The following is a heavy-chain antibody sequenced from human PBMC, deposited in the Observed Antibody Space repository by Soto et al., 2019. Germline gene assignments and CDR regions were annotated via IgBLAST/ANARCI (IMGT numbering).Heavy chain of an antibody. Sequence: EVQLLESGGGLVQPGGSLRLSCAASGFTFSSYAVSWVRQAPGKGLEWVSAISGSGGSTYYADSVKGRFTISRDNSKNTLYLQMNSLRAEDTAVYYCAKGGLYSSSWFGSWGQGTLVTVSS. CDR1: GFTFSSYA. V-gene: IGHV3-23*01. J-gene: IGHJ5*01. CDR3: AKGGLYSSSWFGS. CDR2: ISGSGGST. D-gene: IGHD6-13*01.